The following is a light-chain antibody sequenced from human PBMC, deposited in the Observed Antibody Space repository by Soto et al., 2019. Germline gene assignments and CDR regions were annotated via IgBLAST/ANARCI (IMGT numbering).Light chain of an antibody. V-gene: IGKV3-20*01. J-gene: IGKJ1*01. CDR1: QSVSSSS. CDR3: QQYGRSPRT. CDR2: DAS. Sequence: EIVLTQSPGTLSLSPGERLTLSCRASQSVSSSSLAWYQQKPGQAPRLLIYDASTRATGIPDRFSGSGSGTDFTLTISSLEPEDFAVYYCQQYGRSPRTFGQGTKVDIK.